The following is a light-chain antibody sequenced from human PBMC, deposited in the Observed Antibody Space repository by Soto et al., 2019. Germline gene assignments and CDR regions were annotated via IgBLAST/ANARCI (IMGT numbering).Light chain of an antibody. V-gene: IGLV2-14*03. J-gene: IGLJ1*01. CDR3: NSYTSTSTPLV. CDR1: DSDVGGYNY. Sequence: QSALTQPASVSGSPGQSITISCTGTDSDVGGYNYVSWYQQHPGTAPKLMIYDVSNRPSGVSNRFSGSKSGNTASLTISGLQAEDEADYYCNSYTSTSTPLVFGTGTKLTVL. CDR2: DVS.